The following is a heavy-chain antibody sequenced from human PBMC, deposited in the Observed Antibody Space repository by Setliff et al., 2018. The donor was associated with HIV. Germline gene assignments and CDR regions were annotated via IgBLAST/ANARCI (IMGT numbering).Heavy chain of an antibody. CDR2: IYPGDSDT. Sequence: SLKISCKGSGYSFTSYWIGWVRQMPGKGLERMGNIYPGDSDTRYSPPFQGQVTISADTSIRTAYLQWSGLEASGTAMDDCARQGGNCSSTSCETWFDPWGQGTLVTVSS. CDR1: GYSFTSYW. V-gene: IGHV5-51*01. J-gene: IGHJ5*02. CDR3: ARQGGNCSSTSCETWFDP. D-gene: IGHD2-2*01.